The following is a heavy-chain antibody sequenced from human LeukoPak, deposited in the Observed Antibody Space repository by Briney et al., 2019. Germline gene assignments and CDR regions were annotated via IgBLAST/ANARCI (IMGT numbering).Heavy chain of an antibody. J-gene: IGHJ6*04. V-gene: IGHV3-74*01. CDR3: AELGITMIGGV. CDR1: GFTFSSYW. D-gene: IGHD3-10*02. CDR2: INSDGSST. Sequence: GGSLRLSCAASGFTFSSYWMHWVRQAPGKGLVWVSRINSDGSSTSYADSVKGRFTISRDNAKNSLYLQMNSLRAEDTAVYYCAELGITMIGGVWGEGTTVTVSS.